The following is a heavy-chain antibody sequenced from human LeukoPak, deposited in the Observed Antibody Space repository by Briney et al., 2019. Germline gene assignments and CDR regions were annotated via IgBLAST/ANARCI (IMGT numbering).Heavy chain of an antibody. CDR1: GGSISSSDW. V-gene: IGHV4-4*02. CDR3: ARVPRITIFGVVDAFDI. CDR2: IYHSGST. J-gene: IGHJ3*02. D-gene: IGHD3-3*01. Sequence: SGTLSLTCAVSGGSISSSDWWSWVRQPPGKGLEWIGEIYHSGSTNYNPSLKSRVTISVDKSKNQFSLKLSSVTAADTAVYYCARVPRITIFGVVDAFDIWGQGTMVTVSS.